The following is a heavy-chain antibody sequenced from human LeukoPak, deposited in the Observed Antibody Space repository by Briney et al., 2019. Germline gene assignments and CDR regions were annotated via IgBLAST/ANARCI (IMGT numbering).Heavy chain of an antibody. CDR1: GFTFSTYT. J-gene: IGHJ4*02. CDR3: AKSIGGVVVVAADY. D-gene: IGHD2-15*01. Sequence: GGSLRLSCAASGFTFSTYTMTWVRQAPGKGLEWVSVISGSGGTTYYADSVKGRFTLSRDNSKNTLYLQMNSLRAEDTAVYYCAKSIGGVVVVAADYWGQGTLVTVSS. CDR2: ISGSGGTT. V-gene: IGHV3-23*01.